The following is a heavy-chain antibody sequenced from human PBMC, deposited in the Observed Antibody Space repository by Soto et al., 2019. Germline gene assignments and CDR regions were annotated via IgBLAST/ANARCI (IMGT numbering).Heavy chain of an antibody. CDR1: GGSISSGDYY. CDR2: IYYSGNT. CDR3: ARGKEELWFTGWFDP. V-gene: IGHV4-31*11. J-gene: IGHJ5*02. Sequence: SETLSLTCAVSGGSISSGDYYWSCIRQHPGKGLEWIGYIYYSGNTYCNPSLKSRVTISVDTSKNQFSLNLTSVTAADTAVYFCARGKEELWFTGWFDPWGQGTLVTVSS. D-gene: IGHD5-18*01.